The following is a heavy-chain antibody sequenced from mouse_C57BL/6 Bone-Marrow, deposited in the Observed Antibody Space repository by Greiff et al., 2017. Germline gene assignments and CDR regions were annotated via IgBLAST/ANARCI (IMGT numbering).Heavy chain of an antibody. CDR3: ARSGAFAY. Sequence: VQLKESGPGLVKPSQSLSLTCSVTGYSITSGYYWNWIRQFPGNKLEWMGYISYDGSNNYNPSLKNRISITRDTSKNQFFLKLNSVTTEDTATYYCARSGAFAYWGQGTLVTVSA. CDR1: GYSITSGYY. V-gene: IGHV3-6*01. D-gene: IGHD3-1*01. J-gene: IGHJ3*01. CDR2: ISYDGSN.